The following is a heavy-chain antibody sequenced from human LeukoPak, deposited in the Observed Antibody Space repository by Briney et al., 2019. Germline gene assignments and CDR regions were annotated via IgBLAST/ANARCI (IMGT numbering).Heavy chain of an antibody. Sequence: SETLSLTCTVSGGSISSYYWSWIRQPPGKGLEWIGYIYYSGSTNYNPSLKSRVTISADTSKNQFSLKFYSVTAADTAVYYCATRKLGSDYWGQGTLVTVSS. CDR1: GGSISSYY. J-gene: IGHJ4*02. CDR3: ATRKLGSDY. CDR2: IYYSGST. D-gene: IGHD7-27*01. V-gene: IGHV4-59*01.